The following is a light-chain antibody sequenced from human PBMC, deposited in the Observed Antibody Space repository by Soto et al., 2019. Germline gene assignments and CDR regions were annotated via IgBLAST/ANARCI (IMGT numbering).Light chain of an antibody. CDR2: GAS. CDR1: QSISSD. CDR3: QQYNGGWT. V-gene: IGKV3-15*01. Sequence: EILTTQSPATLSVSPGERATLSCRASQSISSDLAWYQHKPGQGPRLLIYGASTRVTGIPARFSGSGSGTEFTLTISSLQSEDFAVYYCQQYNGGWTFGQGTKVEIK. J-gene: IGKJ1*01.